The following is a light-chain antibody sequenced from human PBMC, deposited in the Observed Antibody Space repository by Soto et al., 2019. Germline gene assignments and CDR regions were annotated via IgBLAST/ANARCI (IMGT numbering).Light chain of an antibody. CDR3: QQHSNYPLT. CDR1: HHIDAW. V-gene: IGKV1-5*03. J-gene: IGKJ4*01. Sequence: IQMTQSPSSLSASVGERVTSSCRASHHIDAWLAWYQQKPGKAPKVLIYKASILESGVPSRFSGSGSGTEFTLTISSLQPDDSATYYCQQHSNYPLTFGGGTKVDIK. CDR2: KAS.